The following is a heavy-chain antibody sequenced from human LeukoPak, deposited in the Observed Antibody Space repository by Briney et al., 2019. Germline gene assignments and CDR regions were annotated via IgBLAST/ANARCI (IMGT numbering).Heavy chain of an antibody. CDR3: AKDGSDFWSGYHFDY. J-gene: IGHJ4*02. CDR1: GFTFSSYA. V-gene: IGHV3-23*01. CDR2: ISGSGGST. D-gene: IGHD3-3*01. Sequence: GGSLSLSGAASGFTFSSYAMSWVRQAPGKGLEWVSAISGSGGSTYYADSVKGRFTISRDNSKNTLYLQMNSLRAEDTAVYYCAKDGSDFWSGYHFDYWGQGTLVTVSS.